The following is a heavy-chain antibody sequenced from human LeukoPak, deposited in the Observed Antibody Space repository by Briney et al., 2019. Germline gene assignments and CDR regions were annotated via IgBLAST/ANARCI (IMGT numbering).Heavy chain of an antibody. Sequence: ASVKVSSTASGYTFTSYDINWVRQATGQGLEWMGWMNPNSGNTGYAQKFQGRVTMTEDTSTDTAYMELSSLRSVDTAVYYCATDTLIPRKANFDYWGRGTLVTVSS. CDR2: MNPNSGNT. J-gene: IGHJ4*02. CDR1: GYTFTSYD. V-gene: IGHV1-8*01. CDR3: ATDTLIPRKANFDY.